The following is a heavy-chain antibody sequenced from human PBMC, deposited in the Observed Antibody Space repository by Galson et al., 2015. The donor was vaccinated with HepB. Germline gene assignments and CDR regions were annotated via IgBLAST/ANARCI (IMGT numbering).Heavy chain of an antibody. D-gene: IGHD1-26*01. CDR3: ARRRFTGGLDP. V-gene: IGHV3-48*01. Sequence: SLRLSCAASGFTFSSYSMNWVRQAPGKGLEWVSYISSSSTTIYYADSVKGRFTISRDNAKNSLYLQMNSLRAEDTAVYYCARRRFTGGLDPWGQGTLVTVSS. CDR1: GFTFSSYS. J-gene: IGHJ5*02. CDR2: ISSSSTTI.